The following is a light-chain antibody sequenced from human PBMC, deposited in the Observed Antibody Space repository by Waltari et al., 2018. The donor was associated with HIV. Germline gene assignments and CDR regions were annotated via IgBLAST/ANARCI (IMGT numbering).Light chain of an antibody. CDR3: QHYGNSLLT. Sequence: EIVLSQSPGTLSSSPGDRVTLPGRASQSITNNYLAWYKQKPGQATRLLLFGASSRVSGIPDRFTCSWSGTDVSLSISRLEAEDFAIYCCQHYGNSLLTFGGGTKVE. CDR1: QSITNNY. V-gene: IGKV3-20*01. J-gene: IGKJ4*01. CDR2: GAS.